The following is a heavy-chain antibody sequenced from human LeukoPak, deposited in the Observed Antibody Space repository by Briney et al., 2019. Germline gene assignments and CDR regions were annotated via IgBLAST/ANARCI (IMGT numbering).Heavy chain of an antibody. CDR1: GGSISSSSYY. CDR2: IYYSGST. D-gene: IGHD1-20*01. J-gene: IGHJ6*03. CDR3: ARVWPYNWNYYYYMDV. Sequence: SETLSLTCTVSGGSISSSSYYWGWIRQPPGKGLEWIGSIYYSGSTYYNPSLKSRVTISVDTSKNQFSLKLSSVTAADTAVYYCARVWPYNWNYYYYMDVWGKGTTVTVS. V-gene: IGHV4-39*07.